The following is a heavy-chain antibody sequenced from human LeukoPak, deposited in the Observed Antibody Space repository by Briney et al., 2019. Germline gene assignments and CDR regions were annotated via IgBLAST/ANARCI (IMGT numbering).Heavy chain of an antibody. CDR3: AREAVTRNYFDY. Sequence: PGGSLRLSCAASGFSFSTYAMTWVRQAPGKGLEWVSSISSSGGSTYYADSVKGRFTISRDNSKNTLYLQMNSLRAEDTAVYYCAREAVTRNYFDYWGQGTLVTVSS. V-gene: IGHV3-23*01. CDR1: GFSFSTYA. CDR2: ISSSGGST. D-gene: IGHD4-17*01. J-gene: IGHJ4*02.